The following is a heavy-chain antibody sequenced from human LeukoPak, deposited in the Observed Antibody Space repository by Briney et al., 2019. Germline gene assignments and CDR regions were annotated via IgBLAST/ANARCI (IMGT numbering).Heavy chain of an antibody. CDR2: ISITTNTI. Sequence: AGGSLRLSCAASGFTFSSYGMSWVRQAPGKGLEWVSYISITTNTIYYADSVKGRFTISRDNAKNSLYLQMNSLRAEDTAIYYCARFYFDSPYFDYWGQGTLVTVSS. CDR3: ARFYFDSPYFDY. CDR1: GFTFSSYG. V-gene: IGHV3-48*01. J-gene: IGHJ4*02. D-gene: IGHD3-9*01.